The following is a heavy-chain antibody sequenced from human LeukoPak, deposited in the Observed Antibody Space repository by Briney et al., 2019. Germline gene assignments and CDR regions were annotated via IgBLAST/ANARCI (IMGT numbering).Heavy chain of an antibody. CDR2: INTDGSDT. V-gene: IGHV3-74*01. J-gene: IGHJ4*02. CDR1: GSTFSNYW. Sequence: GGSLRLSCVVSGSTFSNYWMHWVRQAPGKGLVWVSRINTDGSDTSYVDSVRGQFTVSRDNAKNTLYLQMNSLRSEDTAVYYCARRGEDGFGYRYWGQGTLVTVSS. CDR3: ARRGEDGFGYRY. D-gene: IGHD5-12*01.